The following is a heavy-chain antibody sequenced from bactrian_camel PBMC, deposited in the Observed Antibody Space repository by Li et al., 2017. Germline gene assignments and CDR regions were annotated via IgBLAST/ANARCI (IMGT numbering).Heavy chain of an antibody. D-gene: IGHD3*01. CDR3: AARTFGWSCTSGSLLPPRADNY. Sequence: QLVESGGGLVQPGGSLRLSCAASGFTFSSYYTFSSYYMSWVRQAPGKGLEWVSSIRSDGSNTFYADFVKGRFTISRDNAKNTLSLQLHSLRPEDAGMYYCAARTFGWSCTSGSLLPPRADNYWGQGTQVTVS. CDR2: IRSDGSNT. V-gene: IGHV3-2*01. CDR1: GFTFSSYYTFSSYY. J-gene: IGHJ4*01.